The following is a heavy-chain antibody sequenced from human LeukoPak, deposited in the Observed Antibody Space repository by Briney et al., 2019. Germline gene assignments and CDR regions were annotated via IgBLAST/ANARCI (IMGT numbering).Heavy chain of an antibody. CDR1: GGYISSSSYY. Sequence: SETLSLTCTVSGGYISSSSYYWGWIRQPPGKGLEWIGDIYYTGRTYYNSSLKSRLTVSIDTSKNQISVKLASVTAADTAVYYCARRRYYDSTDYLDWGQGTLITVSS. CDR3: ARRRYYDSTDYLD. CDR2: IYYTGRT. D-gene: IGHD3-22*01. V-gene: IGHV4-39*01. J-gene: IGHJ1*01.